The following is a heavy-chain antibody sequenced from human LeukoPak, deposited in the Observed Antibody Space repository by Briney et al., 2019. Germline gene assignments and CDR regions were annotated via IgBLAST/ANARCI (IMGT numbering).Heavy chain of an antibody. J-gene: IGHJ4*02. D-gene: IGHD6-13*01. CDR3: ARDKYNRSWHQFDY. CDR1: GVTISSYY. V-gene: IGHV4-4*08. Sequence: PSENLSLTCTVSGVTISSYYWSWIRQRPGQGREWIRYIYSSGNANYNPSRKSRVAISVATSKNQLSLKLSSVTAADTAVYYCARDKYNRSWHQFDYWGQGTLVTVSS. CDR2: IYSSGNA.